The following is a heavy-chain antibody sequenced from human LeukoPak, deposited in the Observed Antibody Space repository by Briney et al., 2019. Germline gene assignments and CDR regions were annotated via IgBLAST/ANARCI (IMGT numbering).Heavy chain of an antibody. CDR1: GFAFSSYA. V-gene: IGHV3-23*01. CDR3: AKDSHDFWSGYPNDY. D-gene: IGHD3-3*01. CDR2: ISGSGGST. Sequence: GGSLRLSCAASGFAFSSYAMSWVRQAPGKGLEWVSGISGSGGSTYYADSVKGRFTISRDNSKNTLYLQMNSLRAEDTAVYYCAKDSHDFWSGYPNDYWGQGTLVTVSS. J-gene: IGHJ4*02.